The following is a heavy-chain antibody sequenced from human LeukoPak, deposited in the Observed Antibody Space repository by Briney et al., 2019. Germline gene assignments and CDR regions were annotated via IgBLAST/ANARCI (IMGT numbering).Heavy chain of an antibody. D-gene: IGHD3-3*01. CDR3: ARFLATWDYYYMDV. CDR2: IKQDGSEK. J-gene: IGHJ6*03. V-gene: IGHV3-7*01. Sequence: PGGSLRLSCVASGFSFSSYWMSWVRQAPGKGLEWVANIKQDGSEKYYVDSVKGRFTISRDNAKNSLYLQMNSLRAEDTAVYYCARFLATWDYYYMDVWGTGTTVIVSS. CDR1: GFSFSSYW.